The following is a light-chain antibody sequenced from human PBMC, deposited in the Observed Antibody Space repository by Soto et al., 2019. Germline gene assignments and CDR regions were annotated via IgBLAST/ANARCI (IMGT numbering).Light chain of an antibody. CDR2: DVS. Sequence: QSVLTQPASVSGSPGQSITISCTGTSSDVGSYNYVSWYQQHPGKAPKLMVYDVSNRPSGVSNRFSGSKSGNTASLTISGLQAEDEADYYCGSYTTTSTYVFGPGTKVPVL. J-gene: IGLJ1*01. CDR3: GSYTTTSTYV. V-gene: IGLV2-14*01. CDR1: SSDVGSYNY.